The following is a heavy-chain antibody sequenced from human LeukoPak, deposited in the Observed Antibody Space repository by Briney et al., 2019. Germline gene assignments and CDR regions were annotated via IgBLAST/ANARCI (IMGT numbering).Heavy chain of an antibody. CDR1: AFSLSAYN. Sequence: GGSLRLSCAASAFSLSAYNMNWVRQAPGKGLEWVSSISSSSSYIYYADSVKGRFTISRDNAKNSLYLQMNSLRAEDTAVYYCARLIAAAGSGMDVWGKGTTVTVSS. CDR3: ARLIAAAGSGMDV. J-gene: IGHJ6*03. V-gene: IGHV3-21*01. D-gene: IGHD6-13*01. CDR2: ISSSSSYI.